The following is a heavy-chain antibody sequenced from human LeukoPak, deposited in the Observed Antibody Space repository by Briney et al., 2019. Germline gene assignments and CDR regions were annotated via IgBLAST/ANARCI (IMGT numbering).Heavy chain of an antibody. CDR1: GYTFTGYY. CDR3: ARDLVVVVAAPRHFDY. D-gene: IGHD2-15*01. J-gene: IGHJ4*02. V-gene: IGHV1-2*02. Sequence: ASVKVSCKASGYTFTGYYMHWVRQAPGQGLEWMGWINPNSGGTNYAQKFQGRVTMTRDTSISTAYMELSRLRSGDTAVYYCARDLVVVVAAPRHFDYWGQGTLVTVSS. CDR2: INPNSGGT.